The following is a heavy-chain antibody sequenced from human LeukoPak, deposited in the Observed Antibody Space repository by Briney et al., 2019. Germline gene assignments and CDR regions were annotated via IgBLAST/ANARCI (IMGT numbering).Heavy chain of an antibody. CDR3: ARHVTRGTFDP. V-gene: IGHV4-38-2*01. CDR2: IYHSGST. D-gene: IGHD1-1*01. J-gene: IGHJ5*02. Sequence: PSETLSLTCAVSGYSISSGYYWGWIRQPPGKGLEWIGSIYHSGSTYYNPSLKSRVTISVDTSKNQFSLKLSSVTAADTAVYYCARHVTRGTFDPWGQGTLVTVSS. CDR1: GYSISSGYY.